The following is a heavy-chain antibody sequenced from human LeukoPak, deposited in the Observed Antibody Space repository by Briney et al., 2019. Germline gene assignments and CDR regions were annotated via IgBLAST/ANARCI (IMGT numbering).Heavy chain of an antibody. J-gene: IGHJ5*01. CDR3: ARRRYGDYNDWFDS. CDR2: IYPGDSDT. V-gene: IGHV5-51*01. CDR1: GYIFTTYW. Sequence: GESLRISCKASGYIFTTYWIGWVRQMPGKGLEGMAIIYPGDSDTRYRPSFQGQVTISVDKSISTAYLQWSSLKASDTGMYYCARRRYGDYNDWFDSWGQGTPVTVSS. D-gene: IGHD4-17*01.